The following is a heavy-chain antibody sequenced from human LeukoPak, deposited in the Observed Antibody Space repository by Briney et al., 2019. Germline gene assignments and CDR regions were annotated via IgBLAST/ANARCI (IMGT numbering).Heavy chain of an antibody. CDR2: ITGSSTWT. Sequence: GGSLRLSCEASGFTFRTYGMTWVRQAPGKGLEWVSGITGSSTWTYYADSVKGRFAISRDNSKNTLHLQMDSLRAEDTAIYYCARELISLGTGYFDLWGRGTLVTVSS. CDR1: GFTFRTYG. V-gene: IGHV3-23*01. CDR3: ARELISLGTGYFDL. D-gene: IGHD7-27*01. J-gene: IGHJ2*01.